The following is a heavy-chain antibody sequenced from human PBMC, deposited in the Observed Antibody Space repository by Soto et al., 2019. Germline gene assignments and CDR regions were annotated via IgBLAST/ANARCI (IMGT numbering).Heavy chain of an antibody. Sequence: GGSLRLSCAASEFTFSNYAMSWVRQAPGKGLKWVSSISDNGGTKYYANNVKGRFTISRDNSKNTLYLQMGSLRSEDMAVYYCSIDSRRTTVTPSWYYYMDVWGKGTTVTVSS. CDR3: SIDSRRTTVTPSWYYYMDV. V-gene: IGHV3-23*01. CDR1: EFTFSNYA. J-gene: IGHJ6*03. D-gene: IGHD4-17*01. CDR2: ISDNGGTK.